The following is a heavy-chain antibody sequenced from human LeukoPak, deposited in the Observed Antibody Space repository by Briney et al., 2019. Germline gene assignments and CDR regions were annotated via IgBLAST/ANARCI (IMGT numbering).Heavy chain of an antibody. CDR2: IRSKTDSYAT. CDR3: SRHPQTGDTFDL. V-gene: IGHV3-73*01. J-gene: IGHJ3*01. CDR1: GFTFSGSA. D-gene: IGHD7-27*01. Sequence: GGSLNLSCAASGFTFSGSAMRWVRQASGKGLEWVGRIRSKTDSYATTYSASVKGRFTISRDDSKNTAYLQMNSLKPEDTAVYYCSRHPQTGDTFDLWGRGTMVTVSS.